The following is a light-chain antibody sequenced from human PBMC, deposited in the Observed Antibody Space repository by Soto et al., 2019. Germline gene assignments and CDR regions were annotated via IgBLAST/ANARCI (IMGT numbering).Light chain of an antibody. CDR2: LNSDGSH. CDR3: QTWGTGIPGV. V-gene: IGLV4-69*01. Sequence: QTVVTQSPSASASLGASVKLTCTLSSGHSSYAIAWHQQQPEKGPRYLMKLNSDGSHSKGDGIPDRFSGSSSGAERYPTISSLQSEDEADYYCQTWGTGIPGVFGGGTKLTVL. J-gene: IGLJ3*02. CDR1: SGHSSYA.